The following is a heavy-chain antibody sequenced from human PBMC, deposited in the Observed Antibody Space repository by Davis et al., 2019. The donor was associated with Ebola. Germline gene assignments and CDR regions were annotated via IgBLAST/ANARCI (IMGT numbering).Heavy chain of an antibody. CDR3: ARGISAAQGICYTCYYFGMDV. CDR1: GFTFSSFG. J-gene: IGHJ6*02. D-gene: IGHD2-8*01. CDR2: ISYDGSDK. Sequence: PGGSLRLSCAASGFTFSSFGIHWVRQAPGKGLEWVTVISYDGSDKQYADSVKGRFTISRDNAKNTVELQMDSLRPDDTADYYCARGISAAQGICYTCYYFGMDVWGQGTTVTVSS. V-gene: IGHV3-30*03.